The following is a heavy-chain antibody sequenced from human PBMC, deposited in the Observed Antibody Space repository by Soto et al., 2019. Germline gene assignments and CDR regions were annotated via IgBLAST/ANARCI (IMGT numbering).Heavy chain of an antibody. D-gene: IGHD7-27*01. CDR3: ARRTLGSAIGIGDY. Sequence: GASVKVSCNTSGYTFTMYGISWVRQAPGQGLEWLGMITADNGDTKYAQKVQDRVTVTMDTSTTTAYMELRSLTSDDTAVYYCARRTLGSAIGIGDYWGQGTLVTVSS. CDR1: GYTFTMYG. V-gene: IGHV1-18*01. CDR2: ITADNGDT. J-gene: IGHJ4*02.